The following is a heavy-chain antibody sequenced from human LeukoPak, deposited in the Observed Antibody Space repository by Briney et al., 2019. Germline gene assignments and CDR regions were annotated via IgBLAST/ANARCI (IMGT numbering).Heavy chain of an antibody. J-gene: IGHJ4*02. CDR2: AYYSGST. V-gene: IGHV4-59*01. D-gene: IGHD6-19*01. CDR1: GGSISSYY. Sequence: PSETLSLTCTVSGGSISSYYWSWIRQPPGKGLEWIGYAYYSGSTNYNPSLKSRVTISVDTSKNQFSLKLSSVTAADTAVYYCAGGSVAADFDYWGQGTLVTVSS. CDR3: AGGSVAADFDY.